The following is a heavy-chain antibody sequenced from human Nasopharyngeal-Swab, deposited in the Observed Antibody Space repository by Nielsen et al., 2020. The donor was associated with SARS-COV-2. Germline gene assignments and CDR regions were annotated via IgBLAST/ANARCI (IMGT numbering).Heavy chain of an antibody. V-gene: IGHV4-34*01. CDR3: ARVSITGTTRPAFDY. J-gene: IGHJ4*02. CDR1: GGSFSGYY. D-gene: IGHD1-7*01. CDR2: INHSGST. Sequence: ETLSLTCAVYGGSFSGYYWSWIRQPPGKGLEWIGEINHSGSTNYNPSLKSRVTISVDTSKNQFSLKLSSVTAADTAVYYCARVSITGTTRPAFDYWGQGTLVTVSS.